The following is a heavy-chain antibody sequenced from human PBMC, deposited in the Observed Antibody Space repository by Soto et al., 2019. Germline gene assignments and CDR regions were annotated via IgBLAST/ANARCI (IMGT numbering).Heavy chain of an antibody. J-gene: IGHJ6*02. Sequence: QVQVQQSGPGLVKPSETLSLTCTVSSGPSSSXXWXWIRQPPGRGLEWIGYVYYTGGTSYNPSLXXRVXXXXXXXXXXXXXXXXXXXXXXXXVXXXVXQGIDYLHGLVDVWGQGTTVSVSS. CDR1: SGPSSSXX. CDR2: VYYTGGT. V-gene: IGHV4-59*01. CDR3: VXQGIDYLHGLVDV. D-gene: IGHD1-26*01.